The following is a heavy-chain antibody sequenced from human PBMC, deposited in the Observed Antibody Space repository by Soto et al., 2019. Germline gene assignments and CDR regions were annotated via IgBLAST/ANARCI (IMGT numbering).Heavy chain of an antibody. CDR2: IYYIGNT. Sequence: QVQLQESGPGLVKPSETLSLTCTVSGGSVSSYYWSWIRQPPGERLEWIAYIYYIGNTNYNPSLKSRVSISVDTSKNQLSLKLSSVTAADTAVYYCARHGGITMVRGVLTAFDIWGPGTIVTVSS. J-gene: IGHJ3*02. CDR1: GGSVSSYY. CDR3: ARHGGITMVRGVLTAFDI. D-gene: IGHD3-10*01. V-gene: IGHV4-59*08.